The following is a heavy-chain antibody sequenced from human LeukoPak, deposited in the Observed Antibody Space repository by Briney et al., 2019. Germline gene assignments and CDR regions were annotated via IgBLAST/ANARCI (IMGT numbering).Heavy chain of an antibody. CDR2: IDLGGTP. Sequence: GGSLRLSCAASGFTFSSYWMHWVRQVPGRGLVWVSRIDLGGTPTYADSVRGRFTMSRDNAKNTVDLQMSSLRAEDTAVYYCVTGYPAMALGYWDQGTLVTVSS. CDR1: GFTFSSYW. CDR3: VTGYPAMALGY. D-gene: IGHD5-18*01. V-gene: IGHV3-74*01. J-gene: IGHJ4*02.